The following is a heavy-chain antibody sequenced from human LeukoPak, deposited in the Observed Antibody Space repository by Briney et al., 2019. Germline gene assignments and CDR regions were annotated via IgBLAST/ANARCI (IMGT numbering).Heavy chain of an antibody. V-gene: IGHV3-30*04. D-gene: IGHD1-26*01. CDR3: ASSGSYRFDY. J-gene: IGHJ4*02. CDR1: GFTFSSYA. Sequence: GRSLRLSCAASGFTFSSYAMHWVRQAPGKGLEWVAVISYDGSNKYYADSVKGRFTISRDNSKNTLYLQMNSLRAEDTAVYYCASSGSYRFDYWGQGTLVTVSS. CDR2: ISYDGSNK.